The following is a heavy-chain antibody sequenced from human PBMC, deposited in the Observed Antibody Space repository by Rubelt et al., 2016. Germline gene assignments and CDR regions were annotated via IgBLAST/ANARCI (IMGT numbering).Heavy chain of an antibody. CDR3: AKEMEDSSGFDY. V-gene: IGHV3-30*04. D-gene: IGHD3-22*01. CDR1: GFTFSSYA. J-gene: IGHJ4*02. Sequence: QVQLVESGGGGVQPGRSLRLSCAASGFTFSSYAMHWVRQAPGKGLEWVAVISYDGSNKYYADSVKGRFTISRDNSKNTLYLQMNSLRAEDTAVYYCAKEMEDSSGFDYWGQGTLVTVSS. CDR2: ISYDGSNK.